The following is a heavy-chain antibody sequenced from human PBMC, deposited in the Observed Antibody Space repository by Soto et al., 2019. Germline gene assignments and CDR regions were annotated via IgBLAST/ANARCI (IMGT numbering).Heavy chain of an antibody. D-gene: IGHD5-18*01. CDR2: INGDYGNT. J-gene: IGHJ6*02. V-gene: IGHV1-18*01. CDR1: GYTFYSHS. Sequence: QAQLVQSGAEVKKPGASVKVSCKASGYTFYSHSISWVRQAPGQGLEWMGRINGDYGNTQYAQKFRGRVTMTTDTSPTTVYMELTNLRSDDTAVYYCARCIQGDYYYGMDVWGQGTTVTVSS. CDR3: ARCIQGDYYYGMDV.